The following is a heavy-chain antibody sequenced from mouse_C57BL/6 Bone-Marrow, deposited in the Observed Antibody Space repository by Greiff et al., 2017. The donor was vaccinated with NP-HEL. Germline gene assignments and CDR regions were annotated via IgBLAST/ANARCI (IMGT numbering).Heavy chain of an antibody. V-gene: IGHV5-12*01. CDR1: GFTFSDYY. CDR3: ARHYYGSSNYYAMDY. CDR2: ISNGGGST. J-gene: IGHJ4*01. D-gene: IGHD1-1*01. Sequence: EVQRVESGGGLVQPGGSLKLSCAASGFTFSDYYMYWVRQTPEKRLEWVAYISNGGGSTYYPDTVKGRFTISRDNAKNTLYLQMSRLKSEDTAMYYCARHYYGSSNYYAMDYWGQGTSVTVSS.